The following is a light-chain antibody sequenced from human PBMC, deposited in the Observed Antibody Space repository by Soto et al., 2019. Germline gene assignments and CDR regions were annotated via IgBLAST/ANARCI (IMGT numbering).Light chain of an antibody. V-gene: IGKV1-6*01. CDR3: LQDYIYPRT. CDR1: QGIRHD. J-gene: IGKJ1*01. CDR2: ATS. Sequence: AIQMTQSPSSLSASVGDRVTITCRASQGIRHDLGWYQQRPGKAPKLLIYATSNLQTGVPSRFSGSGSGTDFTLTISSRQPEDFATYYCLQDYIYPRTFGQGTKVEI.